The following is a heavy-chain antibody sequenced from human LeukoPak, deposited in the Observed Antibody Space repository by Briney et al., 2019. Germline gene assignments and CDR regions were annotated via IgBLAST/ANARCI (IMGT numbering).Heavy chain of an antibody. J-gene: IGHJ4*02. CDR3: ARGSPYNWNYAPFDY. CDR2: INWNGAGT. V-gene: IGHV3-20*04. Sequence: GGSLRLSCAASGFTFDDYGMSWVRPAPGKGLEWVCGINWNGAGTGYADSVKGRFTISRDNAKNSVYLQMNSLRAEDTAVYYCARGSPYNWNYAPFDYWGQGTLVTVSS. D-gene: IGHD1-7*01. CDR1: GFTFDDYG.